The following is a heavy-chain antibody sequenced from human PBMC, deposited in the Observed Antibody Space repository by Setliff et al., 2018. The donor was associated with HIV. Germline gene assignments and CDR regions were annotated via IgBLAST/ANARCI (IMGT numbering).Heavy chain of an antibody. J-gene: IGHJ4*02. Sequence: QAGGSLRLSCAASGFTFDDYAMHWVRQAPGKGLEWVSGISRNSGSIGYADSVKGRFTISRDNSKNTLYLQMNSLRAEDTAVFYCATSRSRLEPFDYWGQGTLVTVSS. CDR1: GFTFDDYA. CDR2: ISRNSGSI. V-gene: IGHV3-9*01. D-gene: IGHD3-10*01. CDR3: ATSRSRLEPFDY.